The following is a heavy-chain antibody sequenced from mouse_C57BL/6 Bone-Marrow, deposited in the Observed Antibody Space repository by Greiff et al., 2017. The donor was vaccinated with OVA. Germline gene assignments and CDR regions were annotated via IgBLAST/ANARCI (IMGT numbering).Heavy chain of an antibody. D-gene: IGHD4-1*01. CDR2: INYDGSST. CDR3: ARDRGGTLYFDY. Sequence: EVKLVESEGGLVQPGSSMKLSCTASGFTFSDYYMAWVRQVPEKGLEWVANINYDGSSTYYLDSLKSRFIISRDNAKNILYLQMSSLKSEDTATYYCARDRGGTLYFDYWGQGTTLTVSS. V-gene: IGHV5-16*01. CDR1: GFTFSDYY. J-gene: IGHJ2*01.